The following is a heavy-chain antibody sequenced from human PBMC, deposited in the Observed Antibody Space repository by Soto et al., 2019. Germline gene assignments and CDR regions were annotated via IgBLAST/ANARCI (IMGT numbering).Heavy chain of an antibody. CDR2: ISTYTGNT. J-gene: IGHJ6*02. Sequence: QVHLVQSGAEVKKPGASVKVSCKASGYTFTNYDINWVRQAPGQGLEWMGWISTYTGNTNYAQKPQGRVTMTTDADTDTDXMELRSLRSDDTAVYYCARGYYYGSGRPTPGGMDVWGQGTTVTVSS. D-gene: IGHD3-10*01. CDR1: GYTFTNYD. CDR3: ARGYYYGSGRPTPGGMDV. V-gene: IGHV1-18*01.